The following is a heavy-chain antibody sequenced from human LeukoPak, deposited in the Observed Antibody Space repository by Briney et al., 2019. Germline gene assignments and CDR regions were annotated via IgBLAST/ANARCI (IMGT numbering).Heavy chain of an antibody. D-gene: IGHD4-23*01. CDR1: GYRSTSYW. J-gene: IGHJ6*03. CDR3: ARNLVVTSTDYYYYYMDV. CDR2: IYPGDSDT. Sequence: GESLKISCKGSGYRSTSYWIGWVRQMPGKGLKWMRIIYPGDSDTRYSPSFQGQVTISADKSISTAYLQWSSLKASDTAMYYCARNLVVTSTDYYYYYMDVWGKGTTVTVSS. V-gene: IGHV5-51*01.